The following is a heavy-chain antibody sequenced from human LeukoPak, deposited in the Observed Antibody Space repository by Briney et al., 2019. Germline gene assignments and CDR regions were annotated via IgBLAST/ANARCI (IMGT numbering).Heavy chain of an antibody. J-gene: IGHJ4*02. CDR3: AKETGRWELE. CDR1: GFTFSSYG. Sequence: GGSLRLSCAASGFTFSSYGIHWVRQPPRKGLDWVAVISNDGSNKYYADSVKGRFTISRDNSKNTLYLQMNSLRAEDTAVYYCAKETGRWELEWGQGTLVTVSS. D-gene: IGHD1-26*01. CDR2: ISNDGSNK. V-gene: IGHV3-30*18.